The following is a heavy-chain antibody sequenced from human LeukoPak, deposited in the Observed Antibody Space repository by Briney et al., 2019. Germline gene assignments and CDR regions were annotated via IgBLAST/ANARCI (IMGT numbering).Heavy chain of an antibody. Sequence: SVKVSCKTSGDTFSNNAIGLVRQAPGQGLEWMGRIIPTLDLSHHAQKFQGRVTITADKSTSTAYMELRSLTSADTAIYYCARLSGYNWNLLDSWGQGTLVSVSS. J-gene: IGHJ4*02. D-gene: IGHD1-20*01. CDR3: ARLSGYNWNLLDS. CDR1: GDTFSNNA. CDR2: IIPTLDLS. V-gene: IGHV1-69*04.